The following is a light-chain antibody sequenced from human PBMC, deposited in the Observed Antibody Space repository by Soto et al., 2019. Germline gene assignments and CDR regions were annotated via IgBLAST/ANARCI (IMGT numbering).Light chain of an antibody. V-gene: IGKV3-20*01. Sequence: EIGLPQSPGTLALSPGQRATLSCRASQSVSSSYLAWYQQKPGQAPRLLIYGASSRATGIPDRFSGSGSGTDFTLTISRREPEEFAVYYCQQYGSSPRTFGQGTKVEIK. CDR1: QSVSSSY. CDR2: GAS. CDR3: QQYGSSPRT. J-gene: IGKJ1*01.